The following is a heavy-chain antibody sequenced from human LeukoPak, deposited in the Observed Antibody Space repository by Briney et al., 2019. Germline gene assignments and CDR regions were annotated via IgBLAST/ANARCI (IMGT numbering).Heavy chain of an antibody. Sequence: GGSLRLSCAASGFTFDDYTMHWVRQAPGKSLEWVSLITWDSGTTYYRDSVKGRFTISRDNSKNSLYLQMNSLRTEDTALYYCAKGYSSGWYPFDYWGQGTLVTVSS. CDR2: ITWDSGTT. CDR3: AKGYSSGWYPFDY. CDR1: GFTFDDYT. D-gene: IGHD6-19*01. V-gene: IGHV3-43*01. J-gene: IGHJ4*02.